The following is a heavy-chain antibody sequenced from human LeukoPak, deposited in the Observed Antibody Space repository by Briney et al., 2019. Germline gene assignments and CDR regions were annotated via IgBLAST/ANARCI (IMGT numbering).Heavy chain of an antibody. CDR1: GFTFSSYS. CDR2: ISSSSSYI. CDR3: AYVAYCGGDCPN. D-gene: IGHD2-21*02. J-gene: IGHJ4*02. Sequence: GGSLRLSCAASGFTFSSYSMNWVRQAPGKGLEWVSSISSSSSYIYYADSVKGRFTISRDNAKNSLYLQVNSLRAEDTAVYYCAYVAYCGGDCPNWGQGTLVTVSS. V-gene: IGHV3-21*01.